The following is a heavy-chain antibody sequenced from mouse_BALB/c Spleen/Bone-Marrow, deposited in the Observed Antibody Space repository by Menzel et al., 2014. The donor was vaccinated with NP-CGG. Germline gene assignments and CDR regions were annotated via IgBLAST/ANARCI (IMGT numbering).Heavy chain of an antibody. V-gene: IGHV5-9-3*01. J-gene: IGHJ2*01. D-gene: IGHD2-4*01. CDR1: GFTFSSYV. CDR3: ARHGITRLLDY. CDR2: ISSGGSYT. Sequence: EVKLVESGGGLVKPGGSLKLSCAASGFTFSSYVMSWVRQTPEKRLEWVATISSGGSYTYYPDSVKGRFTISRDNAKNTLYLQMSSLRSEDTAMYYCARHGITRLLDYWGQGTTLTVSS.